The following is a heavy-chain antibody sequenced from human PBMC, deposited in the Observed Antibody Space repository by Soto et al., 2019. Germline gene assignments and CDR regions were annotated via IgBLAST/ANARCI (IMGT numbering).Heavy chain of an antibody. V-gene: IGHV3-30*18. CDR3: TKDMSGSGTYYTFHH. D-gene: IGHD3-10*01. CDR2: ISLDGRNT. CDR1: AFSFSSYA. Sequence: GGSLRLSCAASAFSFSSYAMHWVRQAPGKGLEWVALISLDGRNTHYADFAEGRFIISRDNSKNTVLLQMNNVRAEDAATYFCTKDMSGSGTYYTFHHWGRGALVTVSS. J-gene: IGHJ4*02.